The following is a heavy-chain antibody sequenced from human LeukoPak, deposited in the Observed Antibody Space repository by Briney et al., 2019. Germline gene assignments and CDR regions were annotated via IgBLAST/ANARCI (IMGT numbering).Heavy chain of an antibody. Sequence: ASVKVSCKASGYTFTGYYMHWVRQAPGQVLEWMGWINPNSGGTNYAQKFQGRVTMTRDTSISTDYMELSRLRSDDTAVYYCARDGGRIQLWHHDAFDMWGQGTTVTVSS. CDR3: ARDGGRIQLWHHDAFDM. V-gene: IGHV1-2*02. CDR2: INPNSGGT. J-gene: IGHJ3*02. CDR1: GYTFTGYY. D-gene: IGHD5-18*01.